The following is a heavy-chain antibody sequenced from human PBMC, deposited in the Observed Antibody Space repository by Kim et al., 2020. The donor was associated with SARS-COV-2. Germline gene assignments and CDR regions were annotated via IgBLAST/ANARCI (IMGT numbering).Heavy chain of an antibody. CDR2: IWYDGGNK. J-gene: IGHJ4*02. D-gene: IGHD3-16*01. V-gene: IGHV3-33*08. CDR3: ARESPLGAGFNVVFDY. CDR1: GFSFSNYG. Sequence: GGSLRLSCAASGFSFSNYGMYWVRQAPGKGLEWVASIWYDGGNKYYTGSVKGRFTISRDNSKNTVYLQMNSLRVEDTAVYYCARESPLGAGFNVVFDYWGQGTLVTVSS.